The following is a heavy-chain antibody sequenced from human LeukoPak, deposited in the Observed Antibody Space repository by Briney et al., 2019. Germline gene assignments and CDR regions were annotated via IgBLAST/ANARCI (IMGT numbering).Heavy chain of an antibody. CDR2: ITGSGGNT. Sequence: GGSLRLSCAASGFTFSSYAMSWVRQAPGKGLEWVSAITGSGGNTYYADSVKGRFTISRDNSKNTLYLQMNSLRAEDTAVYYCAKEDGCSGGSCYYLYYYGMDVWGKGTTVTVSS. CDR3: AKEDGCSGGSCYYLYYYGMDV. D-gene: IGHD2-15*01. V-gene: IGHV3-23*01. CDR1: GFTFSSYA. J-gene: IGHJ6*04.